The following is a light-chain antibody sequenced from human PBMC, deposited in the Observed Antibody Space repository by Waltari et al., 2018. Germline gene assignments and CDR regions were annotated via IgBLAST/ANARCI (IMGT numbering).Light chain of an antibody. V-gene: IGKV4-1*01. CDR2: RSS. CDR1: KSVFYSSNNKNY. J-gene: IGKJ2*01. CDR3: QQDYTTPYT. Sequence: DIVMTQSPDSLAVSLGERATINCKSSKSVFYSSNNKNYLAWYQQKPGQPPNLLISRSSPRESGVPDRFIGSGYGTDFTLTISSLQAEDVAVYYCQQDYTTPYTFGQGTKLEIK.